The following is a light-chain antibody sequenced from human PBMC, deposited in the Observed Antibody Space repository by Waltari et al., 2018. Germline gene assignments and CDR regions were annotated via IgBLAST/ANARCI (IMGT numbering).Light chain of an antibody. CDR1: QSITTY. CDR3: QESYKTPPT. V-gene: IGKV1-39*01. J-gene: IGKJ4*01. Sequence: DIQMTQSPSSLSASIGDRVTITCRASQSITTYLNWYQQKPGKAPKLLIDAASSLQSGVPSRFSGSGSGTDFTLTISSLQPEDFATYSCQESYKTPPTFGGGTKVEIK. CDR2: AAS.